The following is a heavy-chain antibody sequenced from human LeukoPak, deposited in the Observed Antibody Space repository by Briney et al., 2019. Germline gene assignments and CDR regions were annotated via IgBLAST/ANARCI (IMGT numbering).Heavy chain of an antibody. CDR3: ATAMEEQWPSPGLDY. Sequence: ASVKVSCKVSGYTLTELSMHWVRQAPGKGLEWMGGFDPEDGETIYAQKFQGRVTMTEDTSTDTAYMELSSLRSEDTAVYYCATAMEEQWPSPGLDYWGQGTLVTVSS. D-gene: IGHD6-19*01. V-gene: IGHV1-24*01. CDR1: GYTLTELS. CDR2: FDPEDGET. J-gene: IGHJ4*02.